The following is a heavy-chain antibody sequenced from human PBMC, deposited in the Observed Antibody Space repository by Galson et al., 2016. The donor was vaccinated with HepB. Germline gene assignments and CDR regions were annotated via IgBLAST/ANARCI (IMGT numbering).Heavy chain of an antibody. Sequence: CAISGDSVSSNSAAWNWIRQSPSRGLEWLGRTYYRSKWYNDYAVSVKSRIAINPDTSKNQVSLQLNSVTPEDTALYYCAGDGIVAGVIDYWGQGTLVTVSS. D-gene: IGHD6-13*01. J-gene: IGHJ4*02. CDR3: AGDGIVAGVIDY. CDR2: TYYRSKWYN. V-gene: IGHV6-1*01. CDR1: GDSVSSNSAA.